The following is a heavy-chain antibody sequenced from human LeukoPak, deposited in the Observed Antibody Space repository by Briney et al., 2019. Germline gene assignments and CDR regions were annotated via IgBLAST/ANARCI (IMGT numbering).Heavy chain of an antibody. CDR3: ARDRNPFDY. Sequence: SETLSLTCTVSGGSISSYYWSWLRQPAGKALEWIGRIYPSGLTNSPPSLKSRVTMSVDTSKNQFSLKLSSGTAAVTAVYYCARDRNPFDYWGQGTLVTVSS. D-gene: IGHD2/OR15-2a*01. CDR1: GGSISSYY. V-gene: IGHV4-4*07. CDR2: IYPSGLT. J-gene: IGHJ4*02.